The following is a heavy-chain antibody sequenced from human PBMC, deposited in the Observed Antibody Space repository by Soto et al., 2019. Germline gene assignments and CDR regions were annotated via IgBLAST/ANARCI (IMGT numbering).Heavy chain of an antibody. D-gene: IGHD3-22*01. CDR2: LSGSGVST. CDR3: AKIESRFFYDSTGYYPFDY. J-gene: IGHJ4*02. CDR1: GSPFSNYA. V-gene: IGHV3-23*01. Sequence: GGSLRLSCVASGSPFSNYAMTWVRQAPGKGLEWVSALSGSGVSTYYADSVMGRFTISRDNSKNTVYLQMNSLRAEDTAVYYCAKIESRFFYDSTGYYPFDYWGQGTLVTVSS.